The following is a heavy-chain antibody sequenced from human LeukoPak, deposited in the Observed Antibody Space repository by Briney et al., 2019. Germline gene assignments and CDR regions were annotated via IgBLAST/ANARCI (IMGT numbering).Heavy chain of an antibody. CDR2: ISYDGGNK. Sequence: PGESLRLSCAASGFTFSNFNMHWVRQAPGKGLEWLAYISYDGGNKYCADSVKGRFAISRDNSKNTLYLEMNSLRVEDTAVYYCARAMYSSGRPLDYWGQGTLVTVRS. V-gene: IGHV3-33*05. J-gene: IGHJ4*02. CDR3: ARAMYSSGRPLDY. D-gene: IGHD6-19*01. CDR1: GFTFSNFN.